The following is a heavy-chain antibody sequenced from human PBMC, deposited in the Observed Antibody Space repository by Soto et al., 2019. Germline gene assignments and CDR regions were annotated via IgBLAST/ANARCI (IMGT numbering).Heavy chain of an antibody. Sequence: PGESLKISCKGSGYSFTSYWIGWVRQMPGKGLEWMGIIYPGDSDTRYSPSFQGQVTISADKSISTAYLQWSSLKASDTAMYYCARLGGSIGYCSSTSCSPSWFDPWGQGTLVTVSS. CDR1: GYSFTSYW. CDR2: IYPGDSDT. CDR3: ARLGGSIGYCSSTSCSPSWFDP. J-gene: IGHJ5*02. D-gene: IGHD2-2*01. V-gene: IGHV5-51*01.